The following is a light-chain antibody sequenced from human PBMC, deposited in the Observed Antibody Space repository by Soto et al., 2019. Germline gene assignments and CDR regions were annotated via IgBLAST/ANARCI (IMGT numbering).Light chain of an antibody. CDR1: SSNIGSNS. Sequence: QSVLTQPPSASGTPGQRVTISCSGSSSNIGSNSVNWYQNLPGTAPKLLIYTNTQRPSGVPDRFSGSKSGTSASLAISGLRSEDEADYYCVAWDDSLTGFVFGTGTKLTVL. V-gene: IGLV1-44*01. J-gene: IGLJ1*01. CDR2: TNT. CDR3: VAWDDSLTGFV.